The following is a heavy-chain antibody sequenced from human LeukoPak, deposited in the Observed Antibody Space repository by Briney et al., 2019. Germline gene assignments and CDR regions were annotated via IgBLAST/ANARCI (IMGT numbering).Heavy chain of an antibody. D-gene: IGHD6-13*01. CDR2: INHSGST. J-gene: IGHJ4*02. Sequence: SETLSLTCAVYGGSFSGYYWSWIRQPPGKGLEWIGEINHSGSTNYNPSLKSRVTISVDTSKNQFSLKLSSVTAADTAVYYCARGWGISSSWYNYWGQGTLVTVSS. CDR1: GGSFSGYY. V-gene: IGHV4-34*01. CDR3: ARGWGISSSWYNY.